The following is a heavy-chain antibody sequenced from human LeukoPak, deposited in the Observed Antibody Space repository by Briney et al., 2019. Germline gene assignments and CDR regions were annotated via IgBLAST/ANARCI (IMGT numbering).Heavy chain of an antibody. D-gene: IGHD3-22*01. J-gene: IGHJ3*02. CDR2: IQHSGGI. CDR1: GGSISSGGYY. Sequence: SQTLSLTCTVSGGSISSGGYYWSWIRQPPGKGLEWIGHIQHSGGIYYSPSLRSRVTMSLDRSKNQFSLNLSSATAADTAVYYCASPMTLVLRGLAGIDAFNIWGQGTMVTVSS. CDR3: ASPMTLVLRGLAGIDAFNI. V-gene: IGHV4-30-2*01.